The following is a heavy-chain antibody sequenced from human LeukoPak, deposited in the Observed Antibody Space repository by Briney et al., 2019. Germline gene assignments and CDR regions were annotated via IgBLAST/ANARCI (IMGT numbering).Heavy chain of an antibody. CDR2: MYSSGRT. V-gene: IGHV4-4*07. CDR3: ARGPGSHYNTYWYFDL. CDR1: GGSIITHY. J-gene: IGHJ2*01. Sequence: PSETLSLTCTVSGGSIITHYWSWIRQPAGKGLEWIGRMYSSGRTNYNPSLQSRVTMSVDTSKNQFSLKLTSAAAADTAVYYCARGPGSHYNTYWYFDLWGRGTLVTVSS. D-gene: IGHD3-10*01.